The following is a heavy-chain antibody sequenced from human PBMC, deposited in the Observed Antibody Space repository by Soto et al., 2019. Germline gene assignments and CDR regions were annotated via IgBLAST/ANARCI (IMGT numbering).Heavy chain of an antibody. J-gene: IGHJ3*02. CDR3: ARRPMVGPVAENAFDI. V-gene: IGHV4-39*01. CDR1: GRSISSGSYY. D-gene: IGHD6-19*01. CDR2: VYYSGTT. Sequence: SETLSLTCSVSGRSISSGSYYWNWSRQSPGKGLEWIGSVYYSGTTYYNPSLKRRVTISVDTYNQFSLKLSSVTAADTAYYFCARRPMVGPVAENAFDIWGQGTRVTVSS.